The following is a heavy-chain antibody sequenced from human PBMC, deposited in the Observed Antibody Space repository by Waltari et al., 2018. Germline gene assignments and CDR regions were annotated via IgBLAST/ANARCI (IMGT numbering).Heavy chain of an antibody. D-gene: IGHD6-13*01. Sequence: QVQLQESGPGLVKPSETLSLTCTVSGGSISRYYWSWIRQPAGKGLEWIGRIYTSGSTNYNPSLKSRVTMSVDTSKNQFSLKLSSVTAADTAVYYCRGDSSSWFSRDYWGQGTLVTVSS. CDR3: RGDSSSWFSRDY. CDR2: IYTSGST. J-gene: IGHJ4*02. CDR1: GGSISRYY. V-gene: IGHV4-4*07.